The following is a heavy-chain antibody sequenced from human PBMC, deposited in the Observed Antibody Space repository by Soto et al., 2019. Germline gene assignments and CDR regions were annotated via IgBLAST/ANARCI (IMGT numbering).Heavy chain of an antibody. CDR3: ARDRLTIFYYYGMDV. D-gene: IGHD3-3*01. J-gene: IGHJ6*02. V-gene: IGHV4-39*02. Sequence: QLQLQESGPGLVKPSETLSLTCSVSGDSISSSDYNWAWIRQPPGKGLEWIGSIYQSGTTYWNPSLKSRVTISVDTSKNQFSLRLTSVTAADTALYYCARDRLTIFYYYGMDVWGQGTTVTVSS. CDR2: IYQSGTT. CDR1: GDSISSSDYN.